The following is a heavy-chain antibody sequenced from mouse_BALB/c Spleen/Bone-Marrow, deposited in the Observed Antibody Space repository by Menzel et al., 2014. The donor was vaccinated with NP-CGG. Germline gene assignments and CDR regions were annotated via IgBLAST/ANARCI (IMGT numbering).Heavy chain of an antibody. J-gene: IGHJ2*01. CDR3: ARYRLGTYFDY. V-gene: IGHV14-3*02. D-gene: IGHD2-14*01. CDR2: VDPANGNT. Sequence: DVKLQESGAELVKPGASVKLSCTASGFNIKDTYMHWVKQRPEQGLGWIGRVDPANGNTKYDPKFQGKATITADTSSNTAYLQLSSLTSEDTAVYYCARYRLGTYFDYWGQGTTLTVSS. CDR1: GFNIKDTY.